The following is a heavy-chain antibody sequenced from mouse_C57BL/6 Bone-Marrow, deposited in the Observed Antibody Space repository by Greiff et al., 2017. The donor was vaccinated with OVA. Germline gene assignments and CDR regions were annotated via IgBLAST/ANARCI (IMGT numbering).Heavy chain of an antibody. CDR3: ARPPYYDYVGD. J-gene: IGHJ2*01. Sequence: VKLMESGAELARPGASVKLSCKASGYTFTSYGISWVKQRTGQGLEWIGEIYPRSGNTYYNEKFKGKATLTADKSSSTAYMELRSLTSEDSAVYFCARPPYYDYVGDWGQGTTLTVSS. CDR2: IYPRSGNT. D-gene: IGHD2-4*01. V-gene: IGHV1-81*01. CDR1: GYTFTSYG.